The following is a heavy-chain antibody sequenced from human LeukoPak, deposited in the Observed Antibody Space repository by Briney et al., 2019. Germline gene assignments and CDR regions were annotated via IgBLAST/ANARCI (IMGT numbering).Heavy chain of an antibody. CDR1: GFTFSSYS. J-gene: IGHJ4*02. CDR3: ARDPFSYCGGDCPGSYFDY. Sequence: GGSLRLSCAASGFTFSSYSMNWVRQAPGKGLEWVSSISSSSSYIYYADSVKGRFTISRDNSKNTLYLQMNSLRAEDTAVYYCARDPFSYCGGDCPGSYFDYWGQGTLVTVSS. V-gene: IGHV3-21*01. CDR2: ISSSSSYI. D-gene: IGHD2-21*02.